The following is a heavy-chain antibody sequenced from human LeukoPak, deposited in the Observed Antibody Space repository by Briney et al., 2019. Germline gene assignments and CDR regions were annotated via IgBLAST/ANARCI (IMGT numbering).Heavy chain of an antibody. D-gene: IGHD3-22*01. CDR1: GGTFSSYA. V-gene: IGHV1-18*01. Sequence: ASVKVSCKASGGTFSSYAISWVRQAPGQGLEWMGWISAYNGNTNYAQKLQGRVTMTTDTSTSTAYMELRSLRSDDTAVYYCARSFYYDSSGYRTPFDYWGQGTLVTVSS. CDR3: ARSFYYDSSGYRTPFDY. J-gene: IGHJ4*02. CDR2: ISAYNGNT.